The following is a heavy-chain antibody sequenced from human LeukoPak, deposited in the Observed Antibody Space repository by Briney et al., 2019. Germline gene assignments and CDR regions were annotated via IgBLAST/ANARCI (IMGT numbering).Heavy chain of an antibody. CDR2: INHSGST. D-gene: IGHD2-21*02. CDR3: ARGPPYXVVVTXIGFFDY. J-gene: IGHJ4*01. Sequence: KASETLSLTCAIYGRSFSGYYWSWIRQPPGKGLEWIGEINHSGSTNYNPSLKSRVTISVDTSKNQFSLKLSSVTAADTAVYYCARGPPYXVVVTXIGFFDYWGXGTXVXVSS. V-gene: IGHV4-34*01. CDR1: GRSFSGYY.